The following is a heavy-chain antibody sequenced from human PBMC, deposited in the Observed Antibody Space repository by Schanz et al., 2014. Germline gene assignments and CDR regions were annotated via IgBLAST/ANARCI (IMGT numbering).Heavy chain of an antibody. CDR3: AGATYSSSWYGGSEYFQH. V-gene: IGHV1-18*04. D-gene: IGHD6-13*01. J-gene: IGHJ1*01. CDR2: ISDYNADT. CDR1: GYTFTSYG. Sequence: GAEVKKPGASVKVSCKASGYTFTSYGISWVRQAPGQGLEWMGWISDYNADTKYAQKVQGRVTMTTDTSTSTAYMELRSLRSDDTAVYYCAGATYSSSWYGGSEYFQHWGQGTLVTVSS.